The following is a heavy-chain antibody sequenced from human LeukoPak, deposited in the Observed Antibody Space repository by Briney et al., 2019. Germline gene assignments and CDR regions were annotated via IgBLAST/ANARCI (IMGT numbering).Heavy chain of an antibody. CDR1: GYTFTGSY. J-gene: IGHJ4*02. CDR3: LNEHGG. V-gene: IGHV1-2*02. CDR2: ISPASGAT. D-gene: IGHD1-1*01. Sequence: GASVRVSCKASGYTFTGSYMHWVRQAPGQGFEWIGWISPASGATKYAQNFQGRVTLTTDTSITTAYMELSGLTSDDTASYYCLNEHGGWGQGTPVTVSS.